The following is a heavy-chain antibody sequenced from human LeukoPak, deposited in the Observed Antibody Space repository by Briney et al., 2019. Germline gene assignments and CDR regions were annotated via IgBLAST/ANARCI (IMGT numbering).Heavy chain of an antibody. V-gene: IGHV1-69*05. Sequence: ASVKVSCKASGGTFSSYAISWVRQAPGQGLEWMGGIIPIFGTANYAQKFQGRVTMTRDTSTSTVYMELSSLRSEDTAVYYCARDDNFRPDDYWGQGTLVTVSS. J-gene: IGHJ4*02. D-gene: IGHD1-20*01. CDR1: GGTFSSYA. CDR3: ARDDNFRPDDY. CDR2: IIPIFGTA.